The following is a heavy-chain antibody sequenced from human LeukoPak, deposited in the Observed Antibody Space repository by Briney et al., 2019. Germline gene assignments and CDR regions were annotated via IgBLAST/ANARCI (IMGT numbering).Heavy chain of an antibody. V-gene: IGHV4-59*01. CDR2: IYYSGST. CDR3: ARGDSTSWYYFDF. J-gene: IGHJ4*02. Sequence: PSETLSLTCTASGGSISNYYWSWIRQPPGKGLEWIAYIYYSGSTNYNPSLKSRVTLSVDTSKNQFSLKLSSVTAADTAVYYCARGDSTSWYYFDFWGQGTLVTVSS. D-gene: IGHD6-13*01. CDR1: GGSISNYY.